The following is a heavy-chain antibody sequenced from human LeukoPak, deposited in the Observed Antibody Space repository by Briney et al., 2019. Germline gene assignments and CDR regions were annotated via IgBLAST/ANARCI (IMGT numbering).Heavy chain of an antibody. CDR3: AKDLSKGLLYRRGMYYFDY. D-gene: IGHD3-10*01. CDR2: IRYDGSNK. J-gene: IGHJ4*02. Sequence: PGGSLRLSCAASGFTFSSYGMHWVRQAPGKGLEWVAFIRYDGSNKCYADSVKGRFTISRDNSKNTLYLQMNSLRAEDTAVYYCAKDLSKGLLYRRGMYYFDYWGQGTLVTVSS. CDR1: GFTFSSYG. V-gene: IGHV3-30*02.